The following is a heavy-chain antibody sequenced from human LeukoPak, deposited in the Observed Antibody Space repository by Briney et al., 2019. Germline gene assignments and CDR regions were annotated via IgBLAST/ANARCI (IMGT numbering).Heavy chain of an antibody. CDR1: GGSISSYY. D-gene: IGHD1-26*01. CDR3: ARENSGSYREFDY. Sequence: SETLSLTCTVSGGSISSYYWSWIRQPAGKGLEWIGRIYASGSTNYNASLKSRVSMSVDTSKNQFSLKLSSVAAADTAVFYCARENSGSYREFDYWGQGTLVTVSS. V-gene: IGHV4-4*07. CDR2: IYASGST. J-gene: IGHJ4*02.